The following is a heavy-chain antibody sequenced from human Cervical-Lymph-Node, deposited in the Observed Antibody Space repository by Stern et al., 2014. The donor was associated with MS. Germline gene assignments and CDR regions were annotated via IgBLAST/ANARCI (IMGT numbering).Heavy chain of an antibody. CDR3: ARVGPDGDSDY. CDR2: INPNSGGP. V-gene: IGHV1-2*04. Sequence: VMLVESGAGVKKPWASVRVSCKASGYAFTGYYMRWGREGHGQGLEWMGWINPNSGGPNYAQKFQGWVTMTRDTSISTAYMELSRLRSDDTAVYYCARVGPDGDSDYWGQGTLVTVSS. J-gene: IGHJ4*02. D-gene: IGHD4-17*01. CDR1: GYAFTGYY.